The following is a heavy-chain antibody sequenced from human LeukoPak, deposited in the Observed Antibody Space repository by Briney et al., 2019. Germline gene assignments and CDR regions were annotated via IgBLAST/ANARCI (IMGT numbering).Heavy chain of an antibody. CDR3: ARMSYDFLTGYYHVFDY. V-gene: IGHV4-4*07. J-gene: IGHJ4*02. CDR1: GGSISSYY. Sequence: PSETLSLTCTVSGGSISSYYWSWIRQPAGKGLEWIGRIYTSGSTNYNPSLKSRVTISVDTSTNQFSLKLSSATAADTAVYYCARMSYDFLTGYYHVFDYWGQGTLVTVSS. D-gene: IGHD3/OR15-3a*01. CDR2: IYTSGST.